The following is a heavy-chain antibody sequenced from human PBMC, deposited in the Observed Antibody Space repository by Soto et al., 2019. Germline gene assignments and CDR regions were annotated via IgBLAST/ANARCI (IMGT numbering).Heavy chain of an antibody. V-gene: IGHV3-74*01. CDR3: ARGDCVGGTCYSLAGAFYYYVDV. CDR1: GFTFSNYW. Sequence: EVQLVESGGGLVQPGGSLRLSCVASGFTFSNYWMYWVRQAPGEGLVWVSRINSDGSVSSYADSVKGRLTISRDNVKNTLYLQMDRLRAEDTAVYYCARGDCVGGTCYSLAGAFYYYVDVWGKGTTVTVFS. J-gene: IGHJ6*03. D-gene: IGHD2-15*01. CDR2: INSDGSVS.